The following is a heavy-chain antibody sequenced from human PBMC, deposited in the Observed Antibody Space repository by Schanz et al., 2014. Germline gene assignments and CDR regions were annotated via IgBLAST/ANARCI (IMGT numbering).Heavy chain of an antibody. D-gene: IGHD1-1*01. V-gene: IGHV4-30-4*07. CDR2: IYYSGST. CDR1: GGSISSGGYS. CDR3: ASQLVMTSGQYFHH. J-gene: IGHJ1*01. Sequence: QLQLQESGPGLVKPSQTLSLTCAVSGGSISSGGYSWNWIRQPPGKGLEWIVYIYYSGSTYYNPSHKGRATIPGDPSGPHLPLTLPSVTAADSGIYYCASQLVMTSGQYFHHWGHGTLAIVSS.